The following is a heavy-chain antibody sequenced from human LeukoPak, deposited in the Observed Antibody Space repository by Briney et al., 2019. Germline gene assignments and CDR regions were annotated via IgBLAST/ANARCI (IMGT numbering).Heavy chain of an antibody. CDR2: IKEDGSEI. CDR3: ARDHSSGYYYYMDV. D-gene: IGHD3-22*01. Sequence: GGSLRLSCAASAFTFSNYWMSWVRQAPGKGLEWVANIKEDGSEINYVDSVKGRFTISRDNAKNSLYLQMNSLRVDDTAVYYCARDHSSGYYYYMDVWGKGTTVTVSS. CDR1: AFTFSNYW. V-gene: IGHV3-7*01. J-gene: IGHJ6*03.